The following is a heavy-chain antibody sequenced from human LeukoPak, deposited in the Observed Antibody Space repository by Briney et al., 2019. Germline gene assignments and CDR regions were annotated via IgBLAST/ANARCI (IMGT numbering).Heavy chain of an antibody. CDR1: GDSVSSNSAA. CDR3: ARGSPGYQLPGAFDY. CDR2: TYYRSKWYN. J-gene: IGHJ4*02. Sequence: SQTLSLTCAISGDSVSSNSAAWNWIRQSPSRGLEWLGRTYYRSKWYNDYAVSVKSRITINPDTSKNQFSLKLSSVTAADTAVYYCARGSPGYQLPGAFDYWGQGTLVTVSS. D-gene: IGHD2-2*01. V-gene: IGHV6-1*01.